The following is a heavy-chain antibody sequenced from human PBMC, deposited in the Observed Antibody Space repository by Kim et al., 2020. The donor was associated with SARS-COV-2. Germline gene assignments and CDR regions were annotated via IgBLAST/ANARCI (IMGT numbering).Heavy chain of an antibody. V-gene: IGHV3-33*01. CDR3: ARNFGSATMIGDV. J-gene: IGHJ3*01. CDR2: IRSDESKR. D-gene: IGHD3-10*01. Sequence: GGSLRLSCTASGFTFSPFAMHWVRQAPGEGLEWVAVIRSDESKRYYAESVKDRFTISRDNSKNTLYLQMNSLRAEDTAIYFCARNFGSATMIGDVWGLGTVVTVSS. CDR1: GFTFSPFA.